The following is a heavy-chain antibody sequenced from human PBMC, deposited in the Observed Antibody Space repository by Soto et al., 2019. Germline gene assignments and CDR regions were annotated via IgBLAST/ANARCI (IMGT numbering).Heavy chain of an antibody. J-gene: IGHJ6*02. CDR2: FDPEDGET. D-gene: IGHD3-3*01. CDR3: ATNKAYYDFWSGYAVYGMDV. CDR1: GYTLTELS. V-gene: IGHV1-24*01. Sequence: GASVKVSCKVSGYTLTELSMHWVRQAPGKGLEWMGGFDPEDGETIYAQKFQGRVSMTEDTSTDTAYMELSSLRSEDTAVYYCATNKAYYDFWSGYAVYGMDVWGQGTTVTV.